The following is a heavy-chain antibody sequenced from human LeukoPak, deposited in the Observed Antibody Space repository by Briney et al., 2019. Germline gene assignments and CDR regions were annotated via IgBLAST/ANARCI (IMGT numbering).Heavy chain of an antibody. CDR1: GYTLTGYY. CDR2: INPNSGGT. CDR3: ARGRSVTVPETTKLFDQ. J-gene: IGHJ4*02. D-gene: IGHD1-7*01. V-gene: IGHV1-2*02. Sequence: ASVKVSCKASGYTLTGYYLHWVRQAPGQGLEWMAWINPNSGGTSYAQKFRGRVTMARETSISTAYMELSRLRSDDTAVYYCARGRSVTVPETTKLFDQWGQGTLVTVSS.